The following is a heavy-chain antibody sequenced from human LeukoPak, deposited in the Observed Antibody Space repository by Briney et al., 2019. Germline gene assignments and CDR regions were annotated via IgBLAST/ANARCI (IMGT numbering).Heavy chain of an antibody. CDR3: ARRSWETQERGYCSSTSCYHYMDV. Sequence: PSETLSLTCTVSGGSISGYYWSWIRQPPGKGLEWIGYIYTSGSTNYNPSLKSRVTISVDTSKNQFSLKLSSVTAADTAVYYCARRSWETQERGYCSSTSCYHYMDVWGKGTTVTVSS. J-gene: IGHJ6*03. D-gene: IGHD2-2*01. CDR1: GGSISGYY. V-gene: IGHV4-4*09. CDR2: IYTSGST.